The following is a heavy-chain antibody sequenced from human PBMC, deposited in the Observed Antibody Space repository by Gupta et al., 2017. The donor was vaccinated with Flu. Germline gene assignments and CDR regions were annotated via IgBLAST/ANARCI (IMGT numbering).Heavy chain of an antibody. CDR3: ARRTSYSYGLDFDY. J-gene: IGHJ4*02. CDR1: GGSISSSSYY. D-gene: IGHD5-18*01. V-gene: IGHV4-39*01. Sequence: LQLQESGPGLVKPSETLSLTCTVSGGSISSSSYYWGWIRQPPGKGLEWIGSIYYSGSTYYNPSLKSRVTISVDTSKNQFSLKLSSVTAADTAVYYCARRTSYSYGLDFDYWGQGTLVTVSS. CDR2: IYYSGST.